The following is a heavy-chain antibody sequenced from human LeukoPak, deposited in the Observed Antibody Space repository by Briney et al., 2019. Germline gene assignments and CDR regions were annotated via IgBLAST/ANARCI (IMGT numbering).Heavy chain of an antibody. CDR3: AKGRGIVGARGFDY. Sequence: GGSLRLSCAASGFTFSSYAMSWVRQAPGKGLEWVSAISGSGGSTYYADSVKGRFAISRDNSKNTLYLQMNSLRAEDTAVYYCAKGRGIVGARGFDYWGQGTLVTVSS. V-gene: IGHV3-23*01. CDR2: ISGSGGST. D-gene: IGHD1-26*01. J-gene: IGHJ4*02. CDR1: GFTFSSYA.